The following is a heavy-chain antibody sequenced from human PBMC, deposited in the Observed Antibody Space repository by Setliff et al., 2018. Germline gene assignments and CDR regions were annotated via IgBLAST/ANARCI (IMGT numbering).Heavy chain of an antibody. J-gene: IGHJ4*02. D-gene: IGHD3-22*01. V-gene: IGHV4-39*07. Sequence: SETLSLTCTVSGGSISSSSYYWIWIRQPPGKGLEWIGEINHSGSTNYNPSLKSRVTISVDTSENQFSLRLNSVTAADTAVYYCARLWISYESNTYFYPKYFDFWGQGTLVTVSS. CDR3: ARLWISYESNTYFYPKYFDF. CDR1: GGSISSSSYY. CDR2: INHSGST.